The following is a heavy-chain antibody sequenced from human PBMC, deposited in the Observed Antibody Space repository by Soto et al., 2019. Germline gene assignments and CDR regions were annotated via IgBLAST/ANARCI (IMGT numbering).Heavy chain of an antibody. J-gene: IGHJ4*02. CDR2: INPSGGST. Sequence: QVQLVQSGAEVKKPGASVKVSCKASGYTFTSYYMHWVRQAPGQGLEWMGIINPSGGSTSYAQKFQGRVTMTRDTSTSTVYMELSSLRSEDTAVYYCAKCTMVRGVMYWGQGTLVTVSS. V-gene: IGHV1-46*03. D-gene: IGHD3-10*01. CDR1: GYTFTSYY. CDR3: AKCTMVRGVMY.